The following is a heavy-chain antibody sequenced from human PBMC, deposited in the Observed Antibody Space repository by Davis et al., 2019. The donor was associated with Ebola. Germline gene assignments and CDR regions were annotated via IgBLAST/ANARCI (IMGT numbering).Heavy chain of an antibody. J-gene: IGHJ6*04. CDR1: AFSFDTYG. CDR3: VRTLYVSSRADV. CDR2: MSYHESHT. D-gene: IGHD6-6*01. V-gene: IGHV3-30*03. Sequence: GESLKISCAGFAFSFDTYGMHWVRQAPGKGLEWVASMSYHESHTSYIDSVKGRFTVSRDNAKNTLYLQMNSLRAEDTAVYYCVRTLYVSSRADVWGRGTTVTVSS.